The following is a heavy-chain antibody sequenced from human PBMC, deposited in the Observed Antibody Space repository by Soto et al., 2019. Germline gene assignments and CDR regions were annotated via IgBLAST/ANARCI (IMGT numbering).Heavy chain of an antibody. D-gene: IGHD5-18*01. CDR1: GFTFSSYS. CDR3: ARDPRSYGYSYGYSDY. J-gene: IGHJ4*02. CDR2: ISSSSSYI. V-gene: IGHV3-21*01. Sequence: PGGSLRLSCAASGFTFSSYSMNWVRQAPGKGLEWVSSISSSSSYIYYADSVKGRFTISRDNAKNSLYLQMNSLRAEDTAVYYCARDPRSYGYSYGYSDYWGQGTLVTVSS.